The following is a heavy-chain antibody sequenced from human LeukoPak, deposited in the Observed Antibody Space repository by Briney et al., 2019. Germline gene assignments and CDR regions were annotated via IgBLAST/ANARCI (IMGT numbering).Heavy chain of an antibody. J-gene: IGHJ4*02. V-gene: IGHV4-34*01. CDR2: INHSGST. CDR1: GGSFSGYY. D-gene: IGHD3-16*02. Sequence: SETLSLTCAVYGGSFSGYYWSWIRQPPGKGLEWIGEINHSGSTNYNPSLKSRVTISVDTSKNQFSLKLSSVTAADTAVYYCASYYFDYWGQGTLVTVSS. CDR3: ASYYFDY.